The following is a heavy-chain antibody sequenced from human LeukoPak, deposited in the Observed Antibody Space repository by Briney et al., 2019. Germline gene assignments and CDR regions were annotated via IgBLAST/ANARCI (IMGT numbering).Heavy chain of an antibody. CDR1: GFTFSSYA. D-gene: IGHD3-22*01. V-gene: IGHV3-23*01. Sequence: GGSLRLSCAASGFTFSSYAMSWVRQAPGKGLERVSAISGSGGSTYYADSVKGRFTISRDNSKNTLYLQMNSLGAEDTAVYYCVKGAGYSRNYFDYWGQGTLVTVSS. CDR2: ISGSGGST. J-gene: IGHJ4*02. CDR3: VKGAGYSRNYFDY.